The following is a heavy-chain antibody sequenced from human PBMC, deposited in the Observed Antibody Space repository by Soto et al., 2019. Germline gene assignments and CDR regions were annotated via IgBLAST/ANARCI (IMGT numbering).Heavy chain of an antibody. V-gene: IGHV3-30-3*01. D-gene: IGHD4-17*01. J-gene: IGHJ4*02. CDR3: ASPVYGVFDY. CDR2: ISYDGSNK. Sequence: QVQLVESGGGVVQPGRSLRLSCAASGFTFSTYPMHWVRQAPGKGLEWVAVISYDGSNKYYADSVKGRFTISRDNSKNTLYLQMNSLRAEDTAVYYCASPVYGVFDYWGQGTLVTVSS. CDR1: GFTFSTYP.